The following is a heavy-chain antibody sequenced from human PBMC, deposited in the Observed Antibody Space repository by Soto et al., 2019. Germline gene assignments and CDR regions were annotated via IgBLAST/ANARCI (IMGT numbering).Heavy chain of an antibody. D-gene: IGHD3-3*01. CDR2: INPNSGGT. CDR1: GYTFTGYY. Sequence: ASVKVSCKASGYTFTGYYMHWVRQAPGQGLDCMGWINPNSGGTNYAQKFQGRVTMTRDTSISTAYMELSRLRSDDTAVYYCAIVVHDFWSGYYSLGYDGMYVWSQGTTVTVSS. CDR3: AIVVHDFWSGYYSLGYDGMYV. V-gene: IGHV1-2*02. J-gene: IGHJ6*02.